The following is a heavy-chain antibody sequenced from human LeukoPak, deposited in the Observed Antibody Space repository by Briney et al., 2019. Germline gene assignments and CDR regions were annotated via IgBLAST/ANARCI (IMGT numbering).Heavy chain of an antibody. D-gene: IGHD4-17*01. J-gene: IGHJ4*02. CDR1: GGSFSGYY. CDR2: INHSGST. V-gene: IGHV4-34*01. Sequence: PSETLSLTCAVYGGSFSGYYWSWIRQPPGKGLEWFGEINHSGSTNYNPSLKSRVTISVDTSKHQSSLNLSSVTAADTAVYYCARSYGDYTFDYWGQGTLVTVSS. CDR3: ARSYGDYTFDY.